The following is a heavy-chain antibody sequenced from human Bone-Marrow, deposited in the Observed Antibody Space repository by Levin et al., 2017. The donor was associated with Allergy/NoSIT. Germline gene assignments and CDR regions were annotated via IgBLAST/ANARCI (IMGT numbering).Heavy chain of an antibody. CDR1: GFTFSSYA. D-gene: IGHD6-19*01. CDR2: ISGSGTIT. V-gene: IGHV3-23*01. J-gene: IGHJ4*02. CDR3: AKEGLAVAGYYFDS. Sequence: GESLKISCAASGFTFSSYAMSWVRQAPGKGLEWVSSISGSGTITHYAESVKGRFIISRDISKNMLHLQMNSLRAEDTAIYFCAKEGLAVAGYYFDSWGQGTLVTVSS.